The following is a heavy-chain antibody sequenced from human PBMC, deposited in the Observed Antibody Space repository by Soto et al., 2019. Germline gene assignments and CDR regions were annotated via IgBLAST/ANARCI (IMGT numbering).Heavy chain of an antibody. Sequence: GGSLRLSCAASGFTFSDYYMSWIRQAPGKGLEWVSYISSSSSYTNYADSVKGRFTISRDNAKNSLYLQMNGLRAEDTAVYYCARVTVAGTFFDYWGQGTLVTVSS. CDR1: GFTFSDYY. V-gene: IGHV3-11*05. J-gene: IGHJ4*02. D-gene: IGHD6-19*01. CDR2: ISSSSSYT. CDR3: ARVTVAGTFFDY.